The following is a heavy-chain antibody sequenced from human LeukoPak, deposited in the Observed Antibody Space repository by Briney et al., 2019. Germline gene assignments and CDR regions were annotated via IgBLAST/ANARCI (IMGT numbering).Heavy chain of an antibody. D-gene: IGHD3-3*01. V-gene: IGHV1-8*01. CDR1: GYTFTSYD. J-gene: IGHJ4*02. CDR3: ARGLPLYDFWSGYYIAKPFDY. CDR2: MNPNSGNT. Sequence: ASVKVSCKASGYTFTSYDINWVRQATGQGLEWMGWMNPNSGNTGYAQKFQGRVTMTRNTSISTAYMELSSLRSEDTAVYYCARGLPLYDFWSGYYIAKPFDYWGQGTLVTVSS.